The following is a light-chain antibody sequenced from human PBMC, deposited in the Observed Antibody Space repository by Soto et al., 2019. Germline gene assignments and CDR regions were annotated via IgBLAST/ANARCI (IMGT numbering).Light chain of an antibody. J-gene: IGLJ1*01. CDR3: AAWDDSLNGHV. CDR1: SSNIGSNT. CDR2: SNN. Sequence: QSVLTQPPSASGTPGQRVTISCSGSSSNIGSNTVNWYQQLPGTAPKLLIYSNNQRPSGVPDRFSGSKSGTSASLAISGLQSEDAADYYCAAWDDSLNGHVFGTGTKVTVL. V-gene: IGLV1-44*01.